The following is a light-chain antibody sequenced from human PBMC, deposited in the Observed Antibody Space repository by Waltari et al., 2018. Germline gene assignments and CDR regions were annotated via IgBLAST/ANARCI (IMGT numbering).Light chain of an antibody. CDR3: SSFISSSTWV. V-gene: IGLV2-14*01. Sequence: QSALTQPASVSGSPGQSITISCTGTTSDLGGYNYVSWYQQHPGKAPKLMIYDVSSRPSGVSNRFSGSKSGNTASLIISGLQAEDEADYYCSSFISSSTWVFGGGTKLTVL. CDR1: TSDLGGYNY. CDR2: DVS. J-gene: IGLJ3*02.